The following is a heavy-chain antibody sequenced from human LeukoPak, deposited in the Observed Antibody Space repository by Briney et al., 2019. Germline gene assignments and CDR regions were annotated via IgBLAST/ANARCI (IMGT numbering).Heavy chain of an antibody. D-gene: IGHD2-2*01. V-gene: IGHV3-7*03. CDR3: ARAATIVVVPAAVNSAFDI. CDR2: IKQDGSEK. CDR1: GFTFSSYW. J-gene: IGHJ3*02. Sequence: SGGSLRLSCAASGFTFSSYWMSWVRQAPGKGLEWVANIKQDGSEKYYVDSVKGRFTISRDNAKNSLYLQMNSLRAEDTAVYYCARAATIVVVPAAVNSAFDIWGQGTMVTVS.